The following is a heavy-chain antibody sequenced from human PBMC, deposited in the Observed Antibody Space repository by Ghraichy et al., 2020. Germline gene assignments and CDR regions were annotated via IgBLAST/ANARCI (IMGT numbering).Heavy chain of an antibody. V-gene: IGHV4-34*01. D-gene: IGHD5-18*01. CDR2: INHSGST. CDR3: ADTPGRYSYGFGY. J-gene: IGHJ4*02. Sequence: SETLSLTCAVYGGSFSGYYWSWIRQPPGKGLEWIGEINHSGSTNYNPSLKSRVTISVDTSKNQFSLKLSSVTAADTAVYYCADTPGRYSYGFGYWGQGTLVTVSS. CDR1: GGSFSGYY.